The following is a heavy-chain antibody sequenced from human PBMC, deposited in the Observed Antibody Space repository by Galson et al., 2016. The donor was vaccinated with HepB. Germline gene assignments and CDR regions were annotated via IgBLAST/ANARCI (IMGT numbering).Heavy chain of an antibody. V-gene: IGHV3-30*03. Sequence: SLRLSCAASGFIFSSYGMHWVRQAPGKGLEWVSGMSFDGTNKYYAGSVKGRFTISRDNSKNTLYLQMNSLRVEDTALYYCATEFVATGGLVGDYWGQGTLVTVSP. J-gene: IGHJ4*02. D-gene: IGHD2-8*02. CDR3: ATEFVATGGLVGDY. CDR1: GFIFSSYG. CDR2: MSFDGTNK.